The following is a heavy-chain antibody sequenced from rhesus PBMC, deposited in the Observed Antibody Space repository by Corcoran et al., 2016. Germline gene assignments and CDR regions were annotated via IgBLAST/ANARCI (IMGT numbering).Heavy chain of an antibody. J-gene: IGHJ4*01. CDR1: GGSISGYYY. V-gene: IGHV4-73*01. Sequence: QVQLQQWGEGLVKPSETLSLTCAVYGGSISGYYYWSWIRQPPGKGLEWIGYIYGNSASTNYNPSLKNRVPISKDTSKNQFSLKLSSVTAADTAVYYCAREAHYGNYGPPYWGQGVLVTVSS. CDR2: IYGNSAST. CDR3: AREAHYGNYGPPY. D-gene: IGHD4-35*01.